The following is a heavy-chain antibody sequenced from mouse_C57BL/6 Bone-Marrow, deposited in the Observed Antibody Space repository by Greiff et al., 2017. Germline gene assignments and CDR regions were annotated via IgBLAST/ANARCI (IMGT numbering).Heavy chain of an antibody. CDR1: GYTFTSYW. Sequence: QVQLQQPGAELVKPGASVKLSCKASGYTFTSYWMQWVKQRPGQGLEWIGEIDPSDSSTNYNQKFKGKATLTVDTSSSTAYMQLSSLTSEDSAVYSCAGGRYWGQGTTLTVSS. J-gene: IGHJ2*01. V-gene: IGHV1-50*01. CDR2: IDPSDSST. CDR3: AGGRY.